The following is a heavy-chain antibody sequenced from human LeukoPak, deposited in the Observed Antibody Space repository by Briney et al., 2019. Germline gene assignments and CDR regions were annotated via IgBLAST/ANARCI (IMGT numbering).Heavy chain of an antibody. CDR3: ARGGDYYDSSGYSRLFDY. Sequence: ASVKVSCKASGYTFTSYYMHWVRQAPGQGLEWMGWISAYNGNTNYAQKLQGRVTMTTDTSTSTAYMELRSLRSDDTAVYYCARGGDYYDSSGYSRLFDYWGQGTLVTVSS. J-gene: IGHJ4*02. D-gene: IGHD3-22*01. V-gene: IGHV1-18*04. CDR2: ISAYNGNT. CDR1: GYTFTSYY.